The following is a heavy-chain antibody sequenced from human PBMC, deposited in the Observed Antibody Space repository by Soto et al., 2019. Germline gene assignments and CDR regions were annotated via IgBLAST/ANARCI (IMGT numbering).Heavy chain of an antibody. CDR2: VSGSGDTS. CDR3: AKESRGIAVA. CDR1: GFTFSNYA. J-gene: IGHJ4*02. D-gene: IGHD6-19*01. Sequence: GGSLRLSCAASGFTFSNYAMGWVRQAPGKGLEWVSTVSGSGDTSYYAQSVKGRFTISRDNSKNTLFLQMHSLRAEDTALYYCAKESRGIAVAWGQGTLVTVSS. V-gene: IGHV3-23*01.